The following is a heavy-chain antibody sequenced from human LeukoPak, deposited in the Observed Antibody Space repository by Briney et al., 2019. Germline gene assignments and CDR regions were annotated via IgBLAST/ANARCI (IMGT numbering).Heavy chain of an antibody. CDR3: ALSKPRTYCSGGSCYSSTYFDY. D-gene: IGHD2-15*01. J-gene: IGHJ4*02. CDR2: IYHSGST. Sequence: SETLSLTCTVSGYYISSGYYWAWIRPPPGKGLQWIGGIYHSGSTYYNPSLKSQVTISVDTSKNQFSLKLRSLTAADTAVYYCALSKPRTYCSGGSCYSSTYFDYWGQGTLVTVSS. CDR1: GYYISSGYY. V-gene: IGHV4-38-2*02.